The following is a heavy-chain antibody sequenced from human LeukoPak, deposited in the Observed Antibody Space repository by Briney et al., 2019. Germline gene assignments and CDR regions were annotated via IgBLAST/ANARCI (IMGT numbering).Heavy chain of an antibody. CDR2: ISTSSLYI. CDR1: GFTFSSYT. V-gene: IGHV3-21*01. J-gene: IGHJ4*02. D-gene: IGHD1-14*01. Sequence: GGSLRLSCAASGFTFSSYTVNWVRQAPGKGLEWVSSISTSSLYIYYADSLKGRFTVSRGNARNSLYLQMSSLRADDTAVYYCARGTLNIPGEHGAFDYWGQGTLVTVSS. CDR3: ARGTLNIPGEHGAFDY.